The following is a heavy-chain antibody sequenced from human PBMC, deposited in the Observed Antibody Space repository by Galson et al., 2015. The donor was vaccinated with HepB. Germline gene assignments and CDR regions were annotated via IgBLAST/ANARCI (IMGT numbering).Heavy chain of an antibody. V-gene: IGHV3-13*01. CDR1: GFTFSSYD. CDR2: IGTAGDT. D-gene: IGHD2-15*01. CDR3: ARGGAYCSGGSCYDGENWFDP. J-gene: IGHJ5*02. Sequence: SLRLSCAASGFTFSSYDMHWVRQATGKGLEWVSAIGTAGDTYYPGSVKGRFTISRENAKNSLYLQMNSLRAGDTAVYYCARGGAYCSGGSCYDGENWFDPWGQGTLVTVSS.